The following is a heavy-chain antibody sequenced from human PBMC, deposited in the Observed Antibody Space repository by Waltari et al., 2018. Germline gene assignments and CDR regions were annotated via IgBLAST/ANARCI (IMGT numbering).Heavy chain of an antibody. J-gene: IGHJ6*02. CDR1: GYSISSGYY. CDR3: ARVLGLRKGGHYGMDV. V-gene: IGHV4-38-2*01. D-gene: IGHD3-16*01. Sequence: QVQLQESGPGLVKPSETLSLTCAVSGYSISSGYYWGWIRQPPGKGLEWIGSIYHSGSTYYNPSLKSRVTISVDTSKNQFSLKLNSVTAADTAVYYCARVLGLRKGGHYGMDVWGQGTTVTVSS. CDR2: IYHSGST.